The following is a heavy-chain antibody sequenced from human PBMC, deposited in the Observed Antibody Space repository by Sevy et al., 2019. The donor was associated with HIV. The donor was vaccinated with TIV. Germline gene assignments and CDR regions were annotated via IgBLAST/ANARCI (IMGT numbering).Heavy chain of an antibody. Sequence: ASVKVSCKASGGTFSSYAISWVRQAPGQGLEWMGGIIPIFGTANYAQKFQGRVTITADKSTSTAYMELSSLRSEDTAMYYCARARSHYDYGDYYFDYWGQGTLVTVSS. V-gene: IGHV1-69*06. CDR1: GGTFSSYA. J-gene: IGHJ4*02. D-gene: IGHD4-17*01. CDR3: ARARSHYDYGDYYFDY. CDR2: IIPIFGTA.